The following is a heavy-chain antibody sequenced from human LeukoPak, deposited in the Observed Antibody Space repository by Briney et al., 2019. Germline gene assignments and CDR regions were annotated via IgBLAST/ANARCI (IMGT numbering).Heavy chain of an antibody. CDR2: INGDGSET. CDR3: ARGTDISPNWFDP. D-gene: IGHD2-15*01. J-gene: IGHJ5*02. Sequence: QPGGSLRLSCAASGFSFSYYWMHWVRQAPGKGLVWVSRINGDGSETYYADSVKGRFTISRDNAKNSVYLQMDSLRAEDTAMYYCARGTDISPNWFDPWGQGTLVTVSS. V-gene: IGHV3-74*01. CDR1: GFSFSYYW.